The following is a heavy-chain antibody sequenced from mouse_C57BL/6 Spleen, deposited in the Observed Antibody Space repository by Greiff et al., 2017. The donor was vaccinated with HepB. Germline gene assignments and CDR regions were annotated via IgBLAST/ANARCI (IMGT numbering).Heavy chain of an antibody. V-gene: IGHV1-15*01. CDR3: TRLYDGYSFDY. CDR2: IDPETGGT. CDR1: GYTFTDYE. Sequence: VQLQQSGAELVRPGASVTLSCKASGYTFTDYEMHWVKQTPVHGLEWIGAIDPETGGTAYNQKFKGKAILTADKSSSTAYMELRSLTSEDSAVYYCTRLYDGYSFDYWGQGTTLTVSS. D-gene: IGHD2-3*01. J-gene: IGHJ2*01.